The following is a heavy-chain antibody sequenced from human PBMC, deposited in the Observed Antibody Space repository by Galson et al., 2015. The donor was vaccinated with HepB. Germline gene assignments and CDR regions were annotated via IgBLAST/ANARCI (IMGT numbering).Heavy chain of an antibody. CDR2: ISYDGSNK. J-gene: IGHJ6*02. CDR1: GFSFSSYG. CDR3: VKEQVYGDYGEGDV. Sequence: SLRLSCAASGFSFSSYGMHWVRQAPGTGLEWVAVISYDGSNKYYADSVKGRFTVSRDNSKNTLYLQMNSLRAEDTAVYYCVKEQVYGDYGEGDVWGQGTTVTVSS. D-gene: IGHD4-17*01. V-gene: IGHV3-30*18.